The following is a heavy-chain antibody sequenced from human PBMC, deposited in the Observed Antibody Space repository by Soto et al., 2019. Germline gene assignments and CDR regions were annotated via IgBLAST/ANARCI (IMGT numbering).Heavy chain of an antibody. V-gene: IGHV4-34*01. D-gene: IGHD6-6*01. CDR3: ARGGPYSSSSLDY. CDR1: GGSFSGYY. CDR2: INHSGST. J-gene: IGHJ4*02. Sequence: KTSETLSLTCAVYGGSFSGYYWSWIRQPPGKGLEWIGEINHSGSTNYNPSLKSRVTISVDTSKNQFSLKLSSVTAADTAVYYCARGGPYSSSSLDYWGQGTLVTVSS.